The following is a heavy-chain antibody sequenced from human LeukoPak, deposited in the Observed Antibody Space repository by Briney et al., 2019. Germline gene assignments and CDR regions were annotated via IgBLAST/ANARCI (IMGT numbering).Heavy chain of an antibody. CDR1: GYTFTSYG. V-gene: IGHV1-18*01. J-gene: IGHJ6*02. CDR3: ARAPRTTLDYYYHGMDV. D-gene: IGHD4-11*01. CDR2: ISAYNGNT. Sequence: SVKVSCKASGYTFTSYGISWVRQAPGQGLEWMGWISAYNGNTNYAQKLQGRVTMTTDTSASRAYMELMSLRSDDTAVYYYARAPRTTLDYYYHGMDVWGQGTTVTVSS.